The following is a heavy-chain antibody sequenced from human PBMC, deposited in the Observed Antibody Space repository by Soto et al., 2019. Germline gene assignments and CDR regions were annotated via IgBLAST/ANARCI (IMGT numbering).Heavy chain of an antibody. CDR1: GFTFSSYT. V-gene: IGHV3-48*01. D-gene: IGHD3-9*01. J-gene: IGHJ2*01. Sequence: GGSLRLSCAASGFTFSSYTMNWVRQAPGKGLEWISHITHSSSAIYYADSVRGRFTVSRDNAKNSLYLQLNSLRAEDTAVYYCAASILVSRQYFDLWGRGTLVTVSS. CDR3: AASILVSRQYFDL. CDR2: ITHSSSAI.